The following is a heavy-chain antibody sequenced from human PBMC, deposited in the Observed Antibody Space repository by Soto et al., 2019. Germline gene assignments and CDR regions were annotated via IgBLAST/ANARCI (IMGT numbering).Heavy chain of an antibody. V-gene: IGHV4-39*01. Sequence: SETLSLTCTVSGGSISSSGYYWGWIRQPPGKGLEWIGSIYYSGSTYYNPSLKSRVTISVDTSKNQFSLKLSSVTAAYTAVYYCARQSASWGGMDVWGQGTTVTVSS. CDR3: ARQSASWGGMDV. CDR1: GGSISSSGYY. J-gene: IGHJ6*02. D-gene: IGHD3-16*01. CDR2: IYYSGST.